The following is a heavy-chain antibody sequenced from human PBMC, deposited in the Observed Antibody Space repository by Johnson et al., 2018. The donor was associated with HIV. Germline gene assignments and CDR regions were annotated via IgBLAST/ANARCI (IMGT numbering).Heavy chain of an antibody. D-gene: IGHD6-6*01. CDR3: AKDVHGAFDI. CDR2: ISYNGTNK. Sequence: VQLVESGGGVVQPGRSLRLSCAASGFTFSSYAMHWVRQAPGTGLEWVALISYNGTNKYYADSVKGRFTISRDNSKNTLFLQMNSLRAEDTAVYYCAKDVHGAFDIWGQGTMVTVSS. J-gene: IGHJ3*02. CDR1: GFTFSSYA. V-gene: IGHV3-30*04.